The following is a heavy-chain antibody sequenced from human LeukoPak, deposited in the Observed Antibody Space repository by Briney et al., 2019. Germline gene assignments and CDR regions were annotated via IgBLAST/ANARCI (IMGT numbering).Heavy chain of an antibody. Sequence: PSETLSLTCTVSGGSISSSYWSWIRHPPGKGLEWIGYIYYTGSTNYNPSLQSRVTISVDTSKNQFSLKLSSVTAADTAVYYCASRRAIFGVVIDYWGQGTLVTVSS. CDR1: GGSISSSY. CDR2: IYYTGST. V-gene: IGHV4-59*08. J-gene: IGHJ4*02. D-gene: IGHD3-3*01. CDR3: ASRRAIFGVVIDY.